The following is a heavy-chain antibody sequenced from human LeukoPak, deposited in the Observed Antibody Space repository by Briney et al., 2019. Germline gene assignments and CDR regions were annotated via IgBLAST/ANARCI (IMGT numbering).Heavy chain of an antibody. J-gene: IGHJ4*02. CDR3: ARALGGATRLPFDY. CDR1: GGTFSSYA. D-gene: IGHD5-12*01. CDR2: IIPIFGTA. V-gene: IGHV1-69*05. Sequence: SVKVSCKASGGTFSSYAISWVRQAPGQGLEWMGGIIPIFGTANYAQKFQGRVTMTRDTSTSTVYMELSSLRSEDTAVYYCARALGGATRLPFDYWGQGTLVTVSS.